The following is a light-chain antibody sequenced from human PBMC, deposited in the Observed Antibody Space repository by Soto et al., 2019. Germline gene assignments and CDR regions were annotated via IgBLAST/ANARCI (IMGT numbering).Light chain of an antibody. CDR1: QDISNY. CDR2: DAS. J-gene: IGKJ4*01. Sequence: DIQMTQSPSSLSASVGDRVTITCQASQDISNYLNWYQQKPGKAPKLLIYDASNLETGVPSRFNGSGSGTDITFTISSLQPEDIATYYCQQYDNLPLTFGGGTNVEIK. CDR3: QQYDNLPLT. V-gene: IGKV1-33*01.